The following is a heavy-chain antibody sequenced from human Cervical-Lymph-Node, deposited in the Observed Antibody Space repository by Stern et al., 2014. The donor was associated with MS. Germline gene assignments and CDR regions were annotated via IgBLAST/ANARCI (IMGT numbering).Heavy chain of an antibody. J-gene: IGHJ4*02. Sequence: VQLGQSGGGLVKPGGSLRLSCAVSASTFSAYSINWVRHAPGQGLEWVASIRGGTGSTYYADSVKGRFAISRDNDKKSLYLHMPTLRVEDTAIYYCTTRDNYGDYWGQGTLVTVSS. D-gene: IGHD3-16*01. CDR3: TTRDNYGDY. CDR1: ASTFSAYS. CDR2: IRGGTGST. V-gene: IGHV3-21*01.